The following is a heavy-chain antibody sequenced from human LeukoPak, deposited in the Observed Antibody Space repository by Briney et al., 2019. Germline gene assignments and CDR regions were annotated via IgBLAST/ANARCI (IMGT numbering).Heavy chain of an antibody. J-gene: IGHJ4*02. CDR1: GFTFSDFY. CDR2: ISSRGDTG. Sequence: GGSLRLSCVASGFTFSDFYMSWIRQAPGKGLEWISYISSRGDTGYYADSVKGRFTISRDNAKISLYLQMNNLRVDDTAVYFCASGYRSGHHYWGQGTLVTVSS. D-gene: IGHD5-12*01. V-gene: IGHV3-11*01. CDR3: ASGYRSGHHY.